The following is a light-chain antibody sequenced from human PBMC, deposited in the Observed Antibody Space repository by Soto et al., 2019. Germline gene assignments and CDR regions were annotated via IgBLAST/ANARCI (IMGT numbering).Light chain of an antibody. CDR1: RSNIGSKT. CDR2: SNN. V-gene: IGLV1-44*01. CDR3: ATWDARLNGYV. Sequence: QSVLTQPPSASGTPGQRVTISCSESRSNIGSKTVYWYQHLPGTAPKLLIHSNNQRPSGVPDRFSGSKSGTSASLAISGLQAEDEADYYCATWDARLNGYVFGSGTKLTVL. J-gene: IGLJ1*01.